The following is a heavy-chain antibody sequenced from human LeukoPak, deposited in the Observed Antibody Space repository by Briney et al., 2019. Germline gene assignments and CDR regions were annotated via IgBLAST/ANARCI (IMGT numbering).Heavy chain of an antibody. V-gene: IGHV3-13*01. CDR2: IGTAGDT. CDR1: GFTFSSYD. D-gene: IGHD3-16*01. Sequence: PGGSLRLSCAASGFTFSSYDMHWVRQATGKGLEWVSAIGTAGDTYYPGSVKGRFTISRENAKNSLYLQMNSLRAGDTAVYYCARGAGGWLNYYMDVWGKGTTVTISS. J-gene: IGHJ6*03. CDR3: ARGAGGWLNYYMDV.